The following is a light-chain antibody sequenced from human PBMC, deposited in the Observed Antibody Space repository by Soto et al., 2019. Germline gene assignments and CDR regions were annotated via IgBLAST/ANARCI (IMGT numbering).Light chain of an antibody. CDR1: SSDVGGYNY. V-gene: IGLV2-14*01. J-gene: IGLJ1*01. CDR3: SSYTSSSTLLYV. CDR2: DVS. Sequence: QSVLTQPASVSGSPGQSITISCTGTSSDVGGYNYVSWYQQHPGKAPKLMIYDVSNRTSGVSNRFSGSKSGNTASLTSSGLQAEDEADYYCSSYTSSSTLLYVCGTGTKLTVL.